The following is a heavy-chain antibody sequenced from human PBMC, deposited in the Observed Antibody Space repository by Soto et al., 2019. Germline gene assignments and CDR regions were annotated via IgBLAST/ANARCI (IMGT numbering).Heavy chain of an antibody. V-gene: IGHV3-23*01. CDR1: GFTFSSYA. CDR3: AKAREMADYYGMDV. J-gene: IGHJ6*04. Sequence: GGPLRLSCAASGFTFSSYAMSWVRQAPGKGLEWVSAISGSGGSTYYADSVKGRFTISRDNSKNTLYLKMNSLRAEDTAVYYCAKAREMADYYGMDVWGYGTTVTVSS. CDR2: ISGSGGST.